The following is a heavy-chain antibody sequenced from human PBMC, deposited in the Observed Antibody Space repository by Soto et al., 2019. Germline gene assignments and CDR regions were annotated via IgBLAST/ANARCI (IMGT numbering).Heavy chain of an antibody. CDR1: GASISSYY. D-gene: IGHD2-2*01. J-gene: IGHJ4*02. V-gene: IGHV4-59*12. CDR2: IYLAGSI. Sequence: PSETLSLTCSVSGASISSYYYTWIRQPPGKGLEWIGYIYLAGSINYNPSFKGRLTISVDTSKNQFSLKLSSVTAADTAVYYCARYARIPDYWGQGTLVTVSS. CDR3: ARYARIPDY.